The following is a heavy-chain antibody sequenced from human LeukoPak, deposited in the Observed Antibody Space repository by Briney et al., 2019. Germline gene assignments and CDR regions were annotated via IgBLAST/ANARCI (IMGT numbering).Heavy chain of an antibody. V-gene: IGHV4-4*07. J-gene: IGHJ5*02. CDR3: ARDPYCSGGSCYLNWFDP. Sequence: SETLSLTCTVSGGTISSYYWSWIRQPAGKGLEWIGRIYSSGSTNYNPSLKSRVTMSVDTSKNQFSLKLSYVTAADTAVYYCARDPYCSGGSCYLNWFDPWGQGTLVTVSS. D-gene: IGHD2-15*01. CDR2: IYSSGST. CDR1: GGTISSYY.